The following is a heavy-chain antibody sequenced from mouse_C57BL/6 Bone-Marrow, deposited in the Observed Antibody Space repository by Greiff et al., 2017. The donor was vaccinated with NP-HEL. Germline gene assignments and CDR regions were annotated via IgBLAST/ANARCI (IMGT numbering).Heavy chain of an antibody. CDR3: AIDEGTTVVGYFDV. CDR1: GFTFSDYY. CDR2: INYDGSST. Sequence: EVQVVESEGGLVQPGSSMKLSCTASGFTFSDYYMAWVRQVPEKGLEWVANINYDGSSTYYLDSLKSRFIISRDNAKNILYLQMSSLKSEDTATYYCAIDEGTTVVGYFDVWGTGTTVTVSS. J-gene: IGHJ1*03. D-gene: IGHD1-1*01. V-gene: IGHV5-16*01.